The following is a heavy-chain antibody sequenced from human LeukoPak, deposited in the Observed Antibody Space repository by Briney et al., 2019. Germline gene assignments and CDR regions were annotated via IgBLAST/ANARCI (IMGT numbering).Heavy chain of an antibody. CDR2: IYTSGTP. J-gene: IGHJ6*03. Sequence: SETLSLTCSVSGGSFDRKYWSWIRQPPGKGLEWISYIYTSGTPNFNPSLRRRVVMSIDTSKNQFSLKVYSVTAADTAVYYWTNDIRNFRYYMDFWGKGTTVIVSS. V-gene: IGHV4-4*09. CDR1: GGSFDRKY. D-gene: IGHD1-7*01. CDR3: TNDIRNFRYYMDF.